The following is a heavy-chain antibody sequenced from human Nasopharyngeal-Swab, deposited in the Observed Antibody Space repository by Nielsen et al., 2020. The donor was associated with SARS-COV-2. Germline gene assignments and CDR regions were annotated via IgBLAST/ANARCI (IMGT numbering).Heavy chain of an antibody. V-gene: IGHV2-70*01. Sequence: SGPTLVKPPQTLTLTCTFSGFSLSTSGMRVRWIRQPPGKALEWLALIDWDDDKYYSTSLKTRLTISKDTSKNQVVLTMTNMDPVDTATYYCARIQAMITFGGANYYGMDVWGQGTTVTVSS. J-gene: IGHJ6*02. CDR2: IDWDDDK. CDR1: GFSLSTSGMR. CDR3: ARIQAMITFGGANYYGMDV. D-gene: IGHD3-16*01.